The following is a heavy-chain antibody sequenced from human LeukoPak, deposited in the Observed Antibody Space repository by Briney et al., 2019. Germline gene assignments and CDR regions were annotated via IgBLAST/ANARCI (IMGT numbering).Heavy chain of an antibody. CDR1: GFNFSSYS. Sequence: AGGSLRLSCAASGFNFSSYSMNWVRQAPGKGLEWVSSISSSSSYIYYADSVKGRFTISRDNAKNSLYLQMNSLRAEDTAVYYCARDSSTLVVNWGAFDIWGQGTMVTVSS. CDR2: ISSSSSYI. J-gene: IGHJ3*02. D-gene: IGHD7-27*01. V-gene: IGHV3-21*01. CDR3: ARDSSTLVVNWGAFDI.